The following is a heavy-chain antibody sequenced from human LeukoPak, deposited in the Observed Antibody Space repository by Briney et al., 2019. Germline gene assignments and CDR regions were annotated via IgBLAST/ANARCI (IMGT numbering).Heavy chain of an antibody. D-gene: IGHD3-10*01. CDR1: GFTFDDYA. V-gene: IGHV3-43*02. CDR3: AKDRRITMVRGVIDYFDY. CDR2: ISGDGGST. Sequence: GGSLRLSCAASGFTFDDYAMHWVRQAPGKGLEWVSLISGDGGSTYYADSVKGRFTISRDNSKNTLYLQMNSLRAEDTAVYYCAKDRRITMVRGVIDYFDYWGQGTLVTVS. J-gene: IGHJ4*02.